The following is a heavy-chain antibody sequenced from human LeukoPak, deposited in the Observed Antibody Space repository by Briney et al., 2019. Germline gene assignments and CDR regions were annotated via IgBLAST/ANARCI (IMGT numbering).Heavy chain of an antibody. J-gene: IGHJ4*02. CDR2: ISSSGSDI. D-gene: IGHD4-23*01. Sequence: GGSLRLSCAASGLNFNIYEMNWVRQAPGKGLEWISYISSSGSDIYYADSVKGRFTISRDNAKNSLYLHMNSLRAEDTAVYYCARDYGGSSPFDYWGQGTLVTVSS. CDR3: ARDYGGSSPFDY. V-gene: IGHV3-48*03. CDR1: GLNFNIYE.